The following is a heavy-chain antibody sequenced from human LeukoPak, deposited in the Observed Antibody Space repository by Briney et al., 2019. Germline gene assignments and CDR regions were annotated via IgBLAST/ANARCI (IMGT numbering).Heavy chain of an antibody. CDR3: ARGTTVTRLYGKGAFDI. CDR2: ISYEGGYI. CDR1: GFTFSSYG. D-gene: IGHD4-17*01. J-gene: IGHJ3*02. V-gene: IGHV3-30*03. Sequence: GLAVRLSCAASGFTFSSYGMHWVRQAPGTGLEWVAVISYEGGYIYYAASGTGRFTISRDNSKNTLYLHMNSLRSAYSAPYYGARGTTVTRLYGKGAFDIWGQGTMVTVSS.